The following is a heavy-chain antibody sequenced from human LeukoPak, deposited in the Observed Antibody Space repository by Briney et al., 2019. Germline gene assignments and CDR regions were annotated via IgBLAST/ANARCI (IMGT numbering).Heavy chain of an antibody. V-gene: IGHV3-73*01. D-gene: IGHD6-19*01. CDR1: GFTFSGSD. CDR2: ITTKANNYAT. CDR3: TTYRSGHY. J-gene: IGHJ4*02. Sequence: GGSLRLSCAASGFTFSGSDIHWVRQASGKGLEWVGRITTKANNYATASAASLKGRFTISRDDSTNTAYLQMNSLRTEDTALYYCTTYRSGHYWGQGTHVTVSS.